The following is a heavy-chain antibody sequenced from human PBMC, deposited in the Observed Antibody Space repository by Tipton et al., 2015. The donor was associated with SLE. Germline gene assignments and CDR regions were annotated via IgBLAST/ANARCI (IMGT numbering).Heavy chain of an antibody. J-gene: IGHJ6*02. V-gene: IGHV4-39*07. Sequence: TLSLTCTVSGGAISSSSFYRGWIRQPPEKGLDWLGTIYYSGTTYYNPSLKSRVTISVDTSKIQFSLKLSSVTAADTAVYYCAIGGDGGYDLWGHATTVIVSS. CDR1: GGAISSSSFY. D-gene: IGHD5-12*01. CDR2: IYYSGTT. CDR3: AIGGDGGYDL.